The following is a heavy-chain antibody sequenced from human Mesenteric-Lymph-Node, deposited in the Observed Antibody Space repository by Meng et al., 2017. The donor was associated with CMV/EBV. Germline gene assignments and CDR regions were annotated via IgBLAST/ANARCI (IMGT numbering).Heavy chain of an antibody. Sequence: SETLSLTCTVSGGSISSGDYYWSWIRQPPGKGLEWIGSIYYSGSTYYNPSLKSRVTISVDTSKNQFSLKLSSVTAADTAVYYCATLTKATGIDYWGQGTLVTVSS. CDR2: IYYSGST. J-gene: IGHJ4*02. CDR3: ATLTKATGIDY. D-gene: IGHD1-26*01. CDR1: GGSISSGDYY. V-gene: IGHV4-39*07.